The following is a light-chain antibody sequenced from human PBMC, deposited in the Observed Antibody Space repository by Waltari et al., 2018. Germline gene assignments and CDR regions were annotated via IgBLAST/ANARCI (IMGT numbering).Light chain of an antibody. Sequence: QSVLTQPPPPSPAPGQKAITPCSGTTPNIGNNYIPCDQQFPGAAPKVFIYESEKRPSGIPDRFSCSKSGTSASLGITGLQTGDEAAYYCGTWDNNLNALVFGGGTKLTVL. CDR3: GTWDNNLNALV. CDR1: TPNIGNNY. CDR2: ESE. J-gene: IGLJ2*01. V-gene: IGLV1-51*02.